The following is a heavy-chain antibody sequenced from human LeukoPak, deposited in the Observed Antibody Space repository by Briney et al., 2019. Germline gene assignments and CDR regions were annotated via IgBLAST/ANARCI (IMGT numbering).Heavy chain of an antibody. J-gene: IGHJ3*02. CDR3: ARVGDNDAFDI. CDR1: GYTFTNYA. V-gene: IGHV1-3*03. CDR2: INAGNGNT. D-gene: IGHD4-17*01. Sequence: ASVKVSCKASGYTFTNYAIHWVRQAPGQTLEWMGWINAGNGNTQYSQELQGRVTITRDTSARIVYMELSSLRSEDMAVYYCARVGDNDAFDIWGQGTMVTVSS.